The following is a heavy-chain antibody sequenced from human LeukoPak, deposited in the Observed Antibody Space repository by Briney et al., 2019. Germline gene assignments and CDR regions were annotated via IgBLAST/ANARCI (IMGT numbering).Heavy chain of an antibody. V-gene: IGHV3-74*01. CDR2: FNSDGSST. CDR3: ARGFDSSGQDY. D-gene: IGHD3-22*01. J-gene: IGHJ4*02. CDR1: GFIFSSYD. Sequence: PGGSLRLSCAASGFIFSSYDFNWVRQAPGKGLVWVSRFNSDGSSTSYADSVKGRFTISRDYAKNTLFLQMNSLRAEDTAVYYCARGFDSSGQDYWGQGTLVTVSS.